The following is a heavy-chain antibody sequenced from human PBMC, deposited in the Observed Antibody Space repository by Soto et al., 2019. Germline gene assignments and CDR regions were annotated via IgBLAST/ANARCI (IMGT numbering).Heavy chain of an antibody. CDR2: ISSSSSTI. CDR3: ARDGSPYYDILTGYYTGWFDP. V-gene: IGHV3-48*02. J-gene: IGHJ5*02. Sequence: GGSLRLSCAASGYTFSSYSMNWVRQAPGKGLEWVSYISSSSSTIYYADSVKGRFTISRDNAKNSLYLQMNSLRDEDTAVYYCARDGSPYYDILTGYYTGWFDPWGQGTLVTVSS. CDR1: GYTFSSYS. D-gene: IGHD3-9*01.